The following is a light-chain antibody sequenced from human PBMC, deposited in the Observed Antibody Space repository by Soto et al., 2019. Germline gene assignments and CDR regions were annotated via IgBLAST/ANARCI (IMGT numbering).Light chain of an antibody. CDR2: GAS. J-gene: IGKJ3*01. V-gene: IGKV3-20*01. CDR3: QQYGSSPLS. CDR1: QGVSSY. Sequence: EIVLTQSPGTLSLSPGERATLSCRASQGVSSYLAWYQQKPGQAPRLLIYGASSRATGIPDRFSGSGSGTDFTLTISRLETEDFAVYYCQQYGSSPLSFGPGTKVDIK.